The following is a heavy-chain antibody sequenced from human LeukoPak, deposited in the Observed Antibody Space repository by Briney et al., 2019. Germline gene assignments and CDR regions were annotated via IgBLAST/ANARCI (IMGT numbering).Heavy chain of an antibody. Sequence: SETLSLTCTVSGGSTSSYYWSWIRQPPGKGLEWIGYIYYSGSTNYNPSLKSRVTISVDTSKNQFSLKLSSVTAADTAVYYCARNPDYGSGHYYGMDVWGQGTTVTVSS. J-gene: IGHJ6*02. CDR1: GGSTSSYY. CDR3: ARNPDYGSGHYYGMDV. D-gene: IGHD3-10*01. V-gene: IGHV4-59*01. CDR2: IYYSGST.